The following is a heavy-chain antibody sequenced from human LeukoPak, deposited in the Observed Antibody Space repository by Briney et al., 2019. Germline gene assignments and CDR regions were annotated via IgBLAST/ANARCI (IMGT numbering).Heavy chain of an antibody. V-gene: IGHV1-8*01. J-gene: IGHJ6*03. D-gene: IGHD5-18*01. Sequence: ASVKVSCKASGNTFTSAINWVRQATGQGLEWMGWMNANSGNTGYAPKFQGRVTMTRDTSIRTAYMELSSLRSEDTAVFYCAKTDVDTAMVWYYYYYYMDVWGKGTTVTVSS. CDR2: MNANSGNT. CDR1: GNTFTSA. CDR3: AKTDVDTAMVWYYYYYYMDV.